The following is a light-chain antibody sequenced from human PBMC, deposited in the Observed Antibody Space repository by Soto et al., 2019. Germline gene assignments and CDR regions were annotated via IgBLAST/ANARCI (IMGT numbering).Light chain of an antibody. CDR2: EVN. CDR3: NSYTSSSTFV. V-gene: IGLV2-18*02. Sequence: QSALTQPPSVSGSPGQSVTISCTGTSSDVGTYNRVSWYHQAPGTAPKLIIYEVNSRPSGVPDRFSGSKSANTASLTISGLQTEDEGDYYCNSYTSSSTFVFGTGTKLTVL. J-gene: IGLJ1*01. CDR1: SSDVGTYNR.